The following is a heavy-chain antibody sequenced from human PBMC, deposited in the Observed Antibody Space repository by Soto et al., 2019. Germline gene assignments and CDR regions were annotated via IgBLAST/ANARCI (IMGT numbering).Heavy chain of an antibody. D-gene: IGHD5-12*01. CDR1: GASISYGGFS. V-gene: IGHV4-30-2*06. CDR3: ARGGGYDSFDY. J-gene: IGHJ4*02. CDR2: ISHLEST. Sequence: QLQLQESGSGPVKTSETLSLTCTVSGASISYGGFSWSWIRQSPGKGLEWIGYISHLESTYFHPSFKSRLTMSIDRTRNQFSLKLSSVTAADMAVYYCARGGGYDSFDYWGQGVLVTVSS.